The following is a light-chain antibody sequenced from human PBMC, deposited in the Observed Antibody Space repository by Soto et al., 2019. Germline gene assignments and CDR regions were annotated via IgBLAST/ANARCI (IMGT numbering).Light chain of an antibody. CDR3: FSYAGNSVYV. J-gene: IGLJ1*01. Sequence: QPALTQPASVSGSPGQSITISCAGTSSNVGSYDLVSWFQQLPGKVPKLMICEGTKRPSGVSDRFSGSKSGNTASLTISGLQAEDEADYYCFSYAGNSVYVFGTGTKVTVL. CDR2: EGT. CDR1: SSNVGSYDL. V-gene: IGLV2-23*01.